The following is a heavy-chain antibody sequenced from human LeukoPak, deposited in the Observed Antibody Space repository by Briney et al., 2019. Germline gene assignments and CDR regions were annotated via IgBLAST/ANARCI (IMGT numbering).Heavy chain of an antibody. J-gene: IGHJ4*02. V-gene: IGHV3-7*01. Sequence: GGSLRLSCAASGFTFSSYWMSWVRQAPGKGLEWVANIKQDGSEKYYVDSVKGRFTISRDNAKNSLYLQMNSLRAEDTAVYYCARGYCSSTSCYGDPVLVYWGQGTLVTVSS. CDR2: IKQDGSEK. CDR3: ARGYCSSTSCYGDPVLVY. D-gene: IGHD2-2*01. CDR1: GFTFSSYW.